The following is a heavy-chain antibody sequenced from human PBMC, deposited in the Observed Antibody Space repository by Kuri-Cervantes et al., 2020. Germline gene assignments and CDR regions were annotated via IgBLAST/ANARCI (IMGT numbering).Heavy chain of an antibody. CDR1: GGSFSGYY. Sequence: SETLSLTCAVYGGSFSGYYWSWIRQPPGKGLEWIGEINHSGSTNYNPSLKSRVNISVDTSKNQFSLKLSSVTAADTAVYYCARRGGYCSGGSCDLNWFDPWGQGTLVTVSS. CDR3: ARRGGYCSGGSCDLNWFDP. V-gene: IGHV4-34*01. D-gene: IGHD2-15*01. J-gene: IGHJ5*02. CDR2: INHSGST.